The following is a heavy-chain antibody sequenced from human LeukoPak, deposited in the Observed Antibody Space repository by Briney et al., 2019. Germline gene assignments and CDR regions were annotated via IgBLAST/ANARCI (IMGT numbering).Heavy chain of an antibody. CDR2: IYYSGST. D-gene: IGHD6-19*01. V-gene: IGHV4-39*01. J-gene: IGHJ4*02. CDR1: GGSISSSSYY. Sequence: SETLSLTCTVSGGSISSSSYYWGWIRQPPGKGLEWIGSIYYSGSTCYNPSLKSRVTISVDTSKNQFSLKLSSVTAADTAVYYCARPHISSGWYVYWGQGTLVTVSS. CDR3: ARPHISSGWYVY.